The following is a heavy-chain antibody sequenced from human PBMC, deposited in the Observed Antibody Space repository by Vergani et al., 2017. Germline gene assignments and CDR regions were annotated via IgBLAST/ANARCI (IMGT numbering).Heavy chain of an antibody. CDR3: ARGSRAEGGSGPDK. Sequence: QVQLQESGPGLVKPSETLSLTCTVSGGSISSYYWTWIRQPAGKTLEWIGEIFSSGTTNYNPSFKNRVTMSVDTSKNQFSLKLNSVTAADTAVYYCARGSRAEGGSGPDKWGQGTLVTVS. CDR1: GGSISSYY. CDR2: IFSSGTT. J-gene: IGHJ4*02. D-gene: IGHD6-13*01. V-gene: IGHV4-4*07.